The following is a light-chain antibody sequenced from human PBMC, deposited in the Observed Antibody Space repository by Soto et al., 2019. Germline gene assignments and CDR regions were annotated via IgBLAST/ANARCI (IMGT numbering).Light chain of an antibody. CDR2: EVT. CDR3: CSYAGSYTLV. Sequence: QSSLTQPASVSGSPGQSITISCTGTSNDVGSYDLVSWYQHHPGNAPKLMIFEVTKRPSGVSDRFSGSKSGNTASLTISGLQPEDECDYYCCSYAGSYTLVFGGGTKVTVL. V-gene: IGLV2-23*02. J-gene: IGLJ2*01. CDR1: SNDVGSYDL.